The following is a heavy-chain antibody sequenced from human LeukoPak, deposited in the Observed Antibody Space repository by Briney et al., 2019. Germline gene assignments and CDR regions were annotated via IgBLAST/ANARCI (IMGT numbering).Heavy chain of an antibody. Sequence: PGGSLRLSCAASGFTFSSHAMNWVRQAPGKGLEWVSSIGGIGASTYYADSVKGRFTISRHNSKNTLYLQMNSLRAEDTAVYYCAREVGEINYYYYYGMDVWGQGTTVTVSS. CDR3: AREVGEINYYYYYGMDV. CDR2: IGGIGAST. J-gene: IGHJ6*02. CDR1: GFTFSSHA. V-gene: IGHV3-23*01.